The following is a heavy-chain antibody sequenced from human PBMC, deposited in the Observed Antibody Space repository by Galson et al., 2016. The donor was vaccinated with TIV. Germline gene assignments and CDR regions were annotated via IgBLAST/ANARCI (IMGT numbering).Heavy chain of an antibody. CDR2: IEGDGRDK. CDR1: GFTFYNYW. Sequence: SLRLSCAASGFTFYNYWMSWVRQAPGKGLEWVASIEGDGRDKDYVDSVKGRFTISRDNAKNSLYLQMNSLRAEDTAVYYCARDRHFCTSASCYLGYYYDYGMYVWGQGTTVTVSS. CDR3: ARDRHFCTSASCYLGYYYDYGMYV. D-gene: IGHD2-2*01. V-gene: IGHV3-7*03. J-gene: IGHJ6*02.